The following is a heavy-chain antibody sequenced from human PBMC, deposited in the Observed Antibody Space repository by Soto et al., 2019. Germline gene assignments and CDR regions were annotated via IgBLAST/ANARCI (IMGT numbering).Heavy chain of an antibody. D-gene: IGHD1-26*01. CDR3: ARASGSYYGYFDY. CDR1: GGSFSGYY. J-gene: IGHJ4*02. V-gene: IGHV4-34*01. Sequence: SETLSLTCAVYGGSFSGYYWSWIRQPPGKGLEWIGEINHSGSTNYNPSLKSRVTISVDTSKNQFSLKLSSVTAADTAVYYCARASGSYYGYFDYWGQGTLVTVSS. CDR2: INHSGST.